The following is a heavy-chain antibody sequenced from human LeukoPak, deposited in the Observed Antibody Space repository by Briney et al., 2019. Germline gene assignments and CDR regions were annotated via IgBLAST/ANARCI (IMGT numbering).Heavy chain of an antibody. CDR3: ARGSAALYYFDF. Sequence: GGSLRLSCAASGFTFSSYGMHWVRQAPGKGLEWVALIRYDGSDIYYADSVKGRFIISRDNSKNTLYLQMNTLRAEDTAVYYCARGSAALYYFDFWGQGTLVTVSS. CDR1: GFTFSSYG. CDR2: IRYDGSDI. D-gene: IGHD2-2*01. V-gene: IGHV3-30*02. J-gene: IGHJ4*02.